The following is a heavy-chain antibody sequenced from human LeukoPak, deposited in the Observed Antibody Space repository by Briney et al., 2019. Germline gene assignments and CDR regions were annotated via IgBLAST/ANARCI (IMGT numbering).Heavy chain of an antibody. V-gene: IGHV3-30-3*01. D-gene: IGHD5-18*01. CDR3: ARMWYSYGSFDY. Sequence: PGRSLRLSCAASGFTFSSYAMHWVRQAPGKGLEWVAVISYDGSNKYYADSVKGRFTISRDNSKNTLYLQMNSLRAEDTAVYYCARMWYSYGSFDYWGQGTLVTVSS. J-gene: IGHJ4*02. CDR2: ISYDGSNK. CDR1: GFTFSSYA.